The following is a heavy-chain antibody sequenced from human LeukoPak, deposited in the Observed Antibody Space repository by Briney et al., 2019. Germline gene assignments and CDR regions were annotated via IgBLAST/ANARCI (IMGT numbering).Heavy chain of an antibody. J-gene: IGHJ4*02. CDR1: GGSISSGGYF. D-gene: IGHD2-2*02. Sequence: SETLSLTCTVSGGSISSGGYFWSWVRQHPGKGLEWIGYISNSGSTSYNPSLKSRVTLSVDASKNQFSLKLSSVTAADTAVYYCARGAVVVPAAIANYFDYWGQGTLVTVSS. V-gene: IGHV4-31*03. CDR3: ARGAVVVPAAIANYFDY. CDR2: ISNSGST.